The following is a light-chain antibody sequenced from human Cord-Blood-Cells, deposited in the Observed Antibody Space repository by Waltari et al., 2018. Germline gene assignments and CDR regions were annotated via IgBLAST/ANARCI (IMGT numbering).Light chain of an antibody. CDR2: DAS. V-gene: IGKV1-5*01. CDR3: QQYNSYSPWT. Sequence: DIQMTQSPSTLSASVGDRVTITCRASQSISSWLAWYQQKPGKATKLLIYDASSLESGVPSRFRGSGSGTEFTLTISSLQPDDFATYYCQQYNSYSPWTFGQGTKVEIK. CDR1: QSISSW. J-gene: IGKJ1*01.